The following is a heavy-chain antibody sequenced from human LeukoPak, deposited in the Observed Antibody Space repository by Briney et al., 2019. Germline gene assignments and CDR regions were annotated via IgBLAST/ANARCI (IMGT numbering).Heavy chain of an antibody. CDR2: INPNSGGT. CDR3: ARAMVRETYFDY. CDR1: GYTFTGYY. J-gene: IGHJ4*02. D-gene: IGHD3-10*01. V-gene: IGHV1-2*02. Sequence: ASVKVSCKASGYTFTGYYMHWVRQAPGQGLEWMVWINPNSGGTNYAQKFQGRVTMTRDTSISTAYMELSRLRSDDTAVYYCARAMVRETYFDYWGQGTLVTVSS.